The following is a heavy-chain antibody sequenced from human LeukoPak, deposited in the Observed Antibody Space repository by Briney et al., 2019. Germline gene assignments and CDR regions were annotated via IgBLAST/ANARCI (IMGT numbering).Heavy chain of an antibody. CDR3: ARGTGGILAYDY. D-gene: IGHD1-26*01. J-gene: IGHJ4*02. Sequence: SETLSLTCTVSGGSISSSSYYWGWIRQPPGKGLEWIGSIYYSGSTYYNPSLKSRVTISVDTPKNQCSRKLSSVTAADTAVYYCARGTGGILAYDYWGQGTLVTVSS. V-gene: IGHV4-39*07. CDR2: IYYSGST. CDR1: GGSISSSSYY.